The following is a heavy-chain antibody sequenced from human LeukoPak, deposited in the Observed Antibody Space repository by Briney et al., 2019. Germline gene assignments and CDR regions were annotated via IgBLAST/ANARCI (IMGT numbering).Heavy chain of an antibody. J-gene: IGHJ6*04. CDR3: ARGYYYDSSGYSLGMDV. CDR2: INPNSGGT. D-gene: IGHD3-22*01. V-gene: IGHV1-2*02. CDR1: GYTFTGYY. Sequence: ASVKVSCKASGYTFTGYYMHWVRQAPGQGLEWMGWINPNSGGTNYAQKFQGRVTMTRDTSIITAYMELSRLRSDDTAVYYCARGYYYDSSGYSLGMDVWGKGTTVTVSS.